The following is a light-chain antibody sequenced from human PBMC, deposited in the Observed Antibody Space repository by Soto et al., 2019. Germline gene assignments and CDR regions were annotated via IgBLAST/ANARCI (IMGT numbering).Light chain of an antibody. CDR1: QIVSSSY. CDR3: QQYDISPLT. J-gene: IGKJ4*01. Sequence: EIVLTQSPGTLSLSPGERATLSCRASQIVSSSYLAWYQQKPGQAPRLLIYGASSGATGIPDKFSGSGSGTDFTLTISRLEPEDFAVYYCQQYDISPLTFGGGTKVEIK. CDR2: GAS. V-gene: IGKV3-20*01.